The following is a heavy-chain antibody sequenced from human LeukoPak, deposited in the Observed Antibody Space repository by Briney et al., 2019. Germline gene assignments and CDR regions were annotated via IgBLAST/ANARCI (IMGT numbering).Heavy chain of an antibody. D-gene: IGHD3-10*01. Sequence: KPSETLSLTCAVYGGSFSGYYWSWIRQPPGKGPEWIGEINHSGSTNYNPSLKSRVTISVDTSKNQFSLKLSSVTAADTAVYYCARGRLVRGVPIDYWGQGTLVTVSS. J-gene: IGHJ4*02. CDR3: ARGRLVRGVPIDY. CDR1: GGSFSGYY. V-gene: IGHV4-34*01. CDR2: INHSGST.